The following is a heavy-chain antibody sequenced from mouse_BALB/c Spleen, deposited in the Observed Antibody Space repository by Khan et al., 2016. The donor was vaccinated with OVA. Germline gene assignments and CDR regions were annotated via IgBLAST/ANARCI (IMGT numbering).Heavy chain of an antibody. D-gene: IGHD2-4*01. J-gene: IGHJ4*01. CDR3: AREIYYDYAYYYAMDY. V-gene: IGHV2-6-7*01. CDR1: GFSLTGYG. CDR2: IWGDGST. Sequence: QVQLKESGPGLVAPSQSLSITCTVSGFSLTGYGVNWVRQPPGKGLEWLGMIWGDGSTDYNSALKSRLSISKDKSKSQVFLKMNSLQTDETARYYCAREIYYDYAYYYAMDYWGQGTSVTVSS.